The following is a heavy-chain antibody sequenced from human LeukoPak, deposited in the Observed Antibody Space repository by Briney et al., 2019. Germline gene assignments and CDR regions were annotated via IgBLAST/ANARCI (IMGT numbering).Heavy chain of an antibody. CDR1: GYTFDENH. V-gene: IGHV1-2*02. CDR3: ARAGDESTGHYDSLHF. J-gene: IGHJ3*01. D-gene: IGHD3-10*01. CDR2: INPKSGAT. Sequence: ASVKVSCKASGYTFDENHIHWVRQAPGQGPEWMGWINPKSGATDAAQQCQGRLTMTRDTSIGTASMYLSGLRLDDTGIYYCARAGDESTGHYDSLHFWGQGTMVTVSS.